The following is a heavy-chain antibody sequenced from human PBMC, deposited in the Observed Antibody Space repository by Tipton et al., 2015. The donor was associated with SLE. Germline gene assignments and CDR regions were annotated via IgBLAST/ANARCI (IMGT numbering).Heavy chain of an antibody. V-gene: IGHV4-4*08. D-gene: IGHD6-19*01. Sequence: TLSLTCTVSGGSISSYYWSWIRQPPGKGLEWIGYIYTSGSTYYNPSLKSRVTISVDTSKNQFSLKLSSVTAADTAVYYCASSTSGDSSPNAFDIWGQGTMVTVSS. CDR1: GGSISSYY. CDR3: ASSTSGDSSPNAFDI. CDR2: IYTSGST. J-gene: IGHJ3*02.